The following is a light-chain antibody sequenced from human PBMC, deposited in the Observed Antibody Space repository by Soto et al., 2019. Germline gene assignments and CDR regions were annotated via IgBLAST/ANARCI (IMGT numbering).Light chain of an antibody. V-gene: IGKV3-20*01. Sequence: IVLSQSPGTLSLSPGERAALSCRASQSLSSSSLAWYQQKPGHGPRLLIYGASRRATGIPDRFSASESGTDFTLTISSLEPEDFAVYFCQQSASTPWTFGQGTKVDFK. J-gene: IGKJ1*01. CDR1: QSLSSSS. CDR3: QQSASTPWT. CDR2: GAS.